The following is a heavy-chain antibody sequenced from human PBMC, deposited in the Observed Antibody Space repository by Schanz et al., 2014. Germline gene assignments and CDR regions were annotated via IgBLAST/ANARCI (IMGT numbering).Heavy chain of an antibody. Sequence: EVQLVASGGGLVQPGGSLRLSCAASGFAVDNYYMSCVRQAPGRGLEWVSIIFTDGRTYYADSAKGRFTISRDSSKNTLFLQMNSLRTEDTAVYYCARLDPYCRSGTCSRAFDFWGQGTLVTVSS. J-gene: IGHJ4*02. CDR2: IFTDGRT. V-gene: IGHV3-66*02. CDR3: ARLDPYCRSGTCSRAFDF. D-gene: IGHD2-15*01. CDR1: GFAVDNYY.